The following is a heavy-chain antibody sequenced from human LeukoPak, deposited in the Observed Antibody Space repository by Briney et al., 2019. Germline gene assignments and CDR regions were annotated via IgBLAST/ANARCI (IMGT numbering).Heavy chain of an antibody. CDR3: ARHGTSGTNLNWFDP. CDR1: GGSISSFY. Sequence: SETLSLTCTVSGGSISSFYWSWIRQPPGKGLEWIGYIYYSGSTNYNPSLKSRVTISVDASKNQFSLKLSSVTAADTAVYYCARHGTSGTNLNWFDPWGQGTLVTVSS. V-gene: IGHV4-59*01. CDR2: IYYSGST. J-gene: IGHJ5*02. D-gene: IGHD1-1*01.